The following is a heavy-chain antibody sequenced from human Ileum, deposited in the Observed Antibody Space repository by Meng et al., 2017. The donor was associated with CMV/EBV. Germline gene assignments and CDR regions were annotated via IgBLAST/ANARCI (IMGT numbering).Heavy chain of an antibody. CDR2: IRSKANSYAT. CDR1: GFTFSGSA. J-gene: IGHJ6*02. D-gene: IGHD2-15*01. V-gene: IGHV3-73*01. CDR3: TTQDMVVVVANGMDV. Sequence: GGSLRLSCAASGFTFSGSAMHWVRQASGKGLEWVGRIRSKANSYATAYAASVKGRFTISRDDSKNTAYLQMNSLKTEDTAVYYCTTQDMVVVVANGMDVWGQGTTVTVSS.